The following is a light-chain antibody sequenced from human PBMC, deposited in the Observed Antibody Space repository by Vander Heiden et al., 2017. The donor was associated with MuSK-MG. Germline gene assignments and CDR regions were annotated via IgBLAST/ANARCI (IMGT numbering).Light chain of an antibody. V-gene: IGKV1-39*01. CDR3: QQTHSTPIT. CDR1: QSISNY. CDR2: TAS. Sequence: DIQMTQSPSSLSASVGDRVTIPCRASQSISNYLNWYQQKPGKAPRLLIYTASNLQSGVPSRFSGSGSGTDFTLTISSLQLEDFATYFCQQTHSTPITFGQGTRLEI. J-gene: IGKJ5*01.